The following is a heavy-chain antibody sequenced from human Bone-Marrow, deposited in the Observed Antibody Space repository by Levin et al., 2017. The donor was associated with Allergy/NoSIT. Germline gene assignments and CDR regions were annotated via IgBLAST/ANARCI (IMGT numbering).Heavy chain of an antibody. J-gene: IGHJ3*01. CDR3: ATGKDYGDYLDAIDV. Sequence: ASVKVSCKASDYTFSGYYIHWVRQAPGHGLEWLGWIDPNRGGTKYAQKLRDRVTLTRDKAIDTAYMELRRLRSDDTAVYYCATGKDYGDYLDAIDVWGRGTMVIISS. V-gene: IGHV1-2*02. CDR1: DYTFSGYY. CDR2: IDPNRGGT. D-gene: IGHD4-17*01.